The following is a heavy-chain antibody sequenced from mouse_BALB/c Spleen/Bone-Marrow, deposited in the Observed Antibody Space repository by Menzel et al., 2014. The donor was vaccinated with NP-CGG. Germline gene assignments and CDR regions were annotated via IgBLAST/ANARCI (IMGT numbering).Heavy chain of an antibody. D-gene: IGHD4-1*01. J-gene: IGHJ2*01. V-gene: IGHV1-14*01. CDR1: GYTFTSYL. Sequence: EVKLQESGPELVKPGASVKMSCKASGYTFTSYLIHWVKQKPGQGLEWIGYITPYNDDTKYNEKFKGKATLTSDKSSSTAYMELSSLTSEDSAVYYCARWGGTPYFDYCGQGTTLTVSS. CDR3: ARWGGTPYFDY. CDR2: ITPYNDDT.